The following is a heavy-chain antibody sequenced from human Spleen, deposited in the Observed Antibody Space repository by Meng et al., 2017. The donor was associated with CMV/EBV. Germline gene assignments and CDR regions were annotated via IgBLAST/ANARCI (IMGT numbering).Heavy chain of an antibody. CDR3: GKIDY. Sequence: GESLKISCAESGFTFSISPMHWVRQAPGKGLEWVAFIRSDGTNQYYADSVKGRFTISRDNSKNTMYLQMNRLRPEDTAVYYCGKIDYWGQGTLVTVSS. CDR1: GFTFSISP. J-gene: IGHJ4*02. CDR2: IRSDGTNQ. V-gene: IGHV3-30*02.